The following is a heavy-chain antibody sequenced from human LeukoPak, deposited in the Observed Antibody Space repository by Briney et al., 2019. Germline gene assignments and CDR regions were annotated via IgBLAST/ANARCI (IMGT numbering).Heavy chain of an antibody. V-gene: IGHV3-21*01. J-gene: IGHJ4*02. D-gene: IGHD6-19*01. CDR1: GFTFSSHG. CDR2: ISSSSSYI. CDR3: AGSIAVAGTAIDY. Sequence: PGGSLRLSCAASGFTFSSHGMNWVRQAPGKGLEWVSSISSSSSYIYYADSVKGRFTISRDNAKNSLYLQMNSLRAEDTAVYYCAGSIAVAGTAIDYWGQGTLVTVSS.